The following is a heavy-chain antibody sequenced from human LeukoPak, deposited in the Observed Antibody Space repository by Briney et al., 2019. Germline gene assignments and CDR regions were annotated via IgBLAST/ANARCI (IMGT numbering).Heavy chain of an antibody. V-gene: IGHV3-43*01. CDR2: ISWDGGST. CDR3: AKDMSPAGATPLDY. CDR1: GFTFDDYT. Sequence: GGSLRLSCAASGFTFDDYTMHWVRQAPGKGLEWVSLISWDGGSTYYADSVKGRFTISRDNSKNSLYLQMNSLRAEDMALYYCAKDMSPAGATPLDYWGQGTLVTVSS. D-gene: IGHD1-26*01. J-gene: IGHJ4*02.